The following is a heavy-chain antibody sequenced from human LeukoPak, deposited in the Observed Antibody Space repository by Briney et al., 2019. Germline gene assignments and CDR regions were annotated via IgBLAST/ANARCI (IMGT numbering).Heavy chain of an antibody. Sequence: SETLSLTCTVSGGSISGYYWSWIRQPPGKGLEWIGYIYYSGSTNYNPSLKSRVTISVDTSKNQFSLKLSSVTAADTAVYYCARAPSRDGYNSGLDAFDIWGQGTMVTVSS. CDR1: GGSISGYY. D-gene: IGHD5-24*01. J-gene: IGHJ3*02. V-gene: IGHV4-59*01. CDR3: ARAPSRDGYNSGLDAFDI. CDR2: IYYSGST.